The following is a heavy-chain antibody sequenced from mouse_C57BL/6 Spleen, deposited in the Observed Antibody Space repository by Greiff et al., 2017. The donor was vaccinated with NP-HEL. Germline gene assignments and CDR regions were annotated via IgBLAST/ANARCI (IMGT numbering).Heavy chain of an antibody. Sequence: EVMLVESGGDLVKPGGSLKLSCAASGFTFSSYGMSWVRQTPDKRLEWVATISSGGSYTYYPDSVKGRFTISRDNAKNTLYLQMSSLKSEDTAMYYCARQSTTVVATGYYFDYWGQGTTLTVSS. V-gene: IGHV5-6*01. CDR1: GFTFSSYG. CDR3: ARQSTTVVATGYYFDY. J-gene: IGHJ2*01. D-gene: IGHD1-1*01. CDR2: ISSGGSYT.